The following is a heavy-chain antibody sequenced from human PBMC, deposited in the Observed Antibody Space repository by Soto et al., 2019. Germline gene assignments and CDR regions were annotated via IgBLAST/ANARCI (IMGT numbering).Heavy chain of an antibody. Sequence: GGSLRLSCAASGFTFSSYSMNWVRQAPGKGLEWVSSISSSSSYIYYADSVKGRFTISRDNAKNSLYLQMNSLRAEDTAVYYCARDHPYYYDSSGYYLNWFDPWGQGTLVTV. CDR1: GFTFSSYS. D-gene: IGHD3-22*01. V-gene: IGHV3-21*01. CDR2: ISSSSSYI. CDR3: ARDHPYYYDSSGYYLNWFDP. J-gene: IGHJ5*02.